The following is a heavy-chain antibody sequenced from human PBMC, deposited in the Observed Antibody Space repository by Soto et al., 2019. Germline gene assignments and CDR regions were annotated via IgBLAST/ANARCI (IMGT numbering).Heavy chain of an antibody. Sequence: PSETLSLTCTVSGGSISSSSYYWGWIRQPPGKGLEWIGCIYYSGSTNYNPSLKSRVTISVDTSKNQFSLKLSSVTAADTAVYYCASGFNDYGDYEFDYWGQGTLVTVSS. CDR1: GGSISSSSYY. CDR3: ASGFNDYGDYEFDY. CDR2: IYYSGST. D-gene: IGHD4-17*01. J-gene: IGHJ4*02. V-gene: IGHV4-39*07.